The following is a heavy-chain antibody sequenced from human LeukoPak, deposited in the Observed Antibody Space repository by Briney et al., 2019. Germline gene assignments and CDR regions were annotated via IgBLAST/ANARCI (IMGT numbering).Heavy chain of an antibody. Sequence: GGSLRLSCAASGFTVSSNYMSWVRQAPGKGLEWVSVIYSGGSTYYADSVKGRFTISRDNSKNTLYLQMNSLRAEDTAVYYCARDRREGYSSSWDAFDIWGQGTMVTVSS. CDR3: ARDRREGYSSSWDAFDI. J-gene: IGHJ3*02. CDR1: GFTVSSNY. D-gene: IGHD6-13*01. V-gene: IGHV3-53*01. CDR2: IYSGGST.